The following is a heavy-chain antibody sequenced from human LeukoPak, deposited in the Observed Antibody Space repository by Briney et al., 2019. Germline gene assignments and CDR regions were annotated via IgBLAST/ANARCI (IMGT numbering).Heavy chain of an antibody. CDR1: GFTVSSNY. CDR2: IYSGGST. J-gene: IGHJ5*02. Sequence: GGSLRLSCAASGFTVSSNYMNWVRQAPGKGLEWVSVIYSGGSTNYADSVKGRFTISRDNSKKTLYLQMNSLRGEDTAVYYCARETGYWFDPWGQGTLVTVSS. V-gene: IGHV3-66*02. CDR3: ARETGYWFDP.